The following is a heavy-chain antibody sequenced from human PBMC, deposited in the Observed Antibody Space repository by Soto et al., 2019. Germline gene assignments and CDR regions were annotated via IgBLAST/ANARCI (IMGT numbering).Heavy chain of an antibody. J-gene: IGHJ4*02. D-gene: IGHD3-3*01. CDR3: ARPGLIFGVVNYFDY. Sequence: QLQLQESGPGLVKPSETLSLTCTVSGGSISSSSYYWGWIRQPPGKGLEWIGSIYYSGSTYYNPSLKSRVTISVDTSKNQFSLKLSSVTAADTAVYYCARPGLIFGVVNYFDYWGQGTLVTVSS. CDR1: GGSISSSSYY. V-gene: IGHV4-39*01. CDR2: IYYSGST.